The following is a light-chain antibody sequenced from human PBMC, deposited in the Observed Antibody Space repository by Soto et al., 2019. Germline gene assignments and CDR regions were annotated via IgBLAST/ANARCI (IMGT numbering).Light chain of an antibody. Sequence: QSALTQPPSASGSPGQSVAISCTGTSSDVGGYNYVSWYQQHPGKAPKLIIYEVSHRFSGLSYRFSGSKSGNTASLTISGLQAEDERDYYCTSFDPGRIYVFGSGTKVTLL. V-gene: IGLV2-8*01. CDR3: TSFDPGRIYV. CDR1: SSDVGGYNY. CDR2: EVS. J-gene: IGLJ1*01.